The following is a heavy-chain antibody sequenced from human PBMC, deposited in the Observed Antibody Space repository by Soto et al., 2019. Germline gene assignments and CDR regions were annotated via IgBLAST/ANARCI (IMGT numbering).Heavy chain of an antibody. CDR2: IYWDGDK. CDR3: AHRATMTIFGLIIDHGIWFDP. CDR1: GFSLSTSVAA. Sequence: QINLIESGPTLVKPTQTLTLTCTFSGFSLSTSVAAVGWVRQPPGRALEWLALIYWDGDKRYNASLGNRLTITKDTSMNQVVLTLSNVDPADTATYYCAHRATMTIFGLIIDHGIWFDPWGQGTRVIVSS. J-gene: IGHJ5*02. D-gene: IGHD3-3*01. V-gene: IGHV2-5*02.